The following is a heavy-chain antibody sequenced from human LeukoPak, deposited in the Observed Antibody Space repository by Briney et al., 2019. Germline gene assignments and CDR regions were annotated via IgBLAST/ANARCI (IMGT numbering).Heavy chain of an antibody. D-gene: IGHD5-24*01. V-gene: IGHV4-59*01. CDR1: GGSITSYH. CDR2: IYYSGST. J-gene: IGHJ4*02. CDR3: ARGSRDGYNHFEY. Sequence: SETLSLTCTISGGSITSYHWSWIRQPPGKGLEWIGYIYYSGSTNYNPSLKSRVTISVNTSKNQFFLNLRSVTAGDTAVDYYARGSRDGYNHFEYRGPGTLVTVSS.